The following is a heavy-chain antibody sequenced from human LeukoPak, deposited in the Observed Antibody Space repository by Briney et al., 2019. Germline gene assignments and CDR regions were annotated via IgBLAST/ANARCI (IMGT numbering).Heavy chain of an antibody. Sequence: SQTLSLTCTVSGGSISSGAYYWSWIRQSAGKGLEWIGRIYTSGSTNYNPSLKSRVTISVDTSKNQFSLKLSSVTAADTAVYYCARHGKRVAGHRRAFDYWGQGTLVTVSS. V-gene: IGHV4-61*02. D-gene: IGHD6-19*01. CDR1: GGSISSGAYY. CDR2: IYTSGST. J-gene: IGHJ4*02. CDR3: ARHGKRVAGHRRAFDY.